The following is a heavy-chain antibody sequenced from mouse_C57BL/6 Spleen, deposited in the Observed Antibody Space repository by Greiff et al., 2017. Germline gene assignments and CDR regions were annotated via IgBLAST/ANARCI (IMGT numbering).Heavy chain of an antibody. J-gene: IGHJ4*01. Sequence: VQLQQPGAELVKPGASVKMSCKASGYTFTSYWITWVKQRPGQGLEWIGDIYPGSGSTNYNEKFKSKATLTVDTSSSTAYMQLSSLTSEDSAVYEFARRDGSSCGGGAMDYWGQGTSVTVSS. CDR3: ARRDGSSCGGGAMDY. D-gene: IGHD1-1*01. V-gene: IGHV1-55*01. CDR1: GYTFTSYW. CDR2: IYPGSGST.